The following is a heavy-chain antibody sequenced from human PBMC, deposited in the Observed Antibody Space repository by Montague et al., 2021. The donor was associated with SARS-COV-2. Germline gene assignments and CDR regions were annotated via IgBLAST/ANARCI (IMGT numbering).Heavy chain of an antibody. CDR1: GVSISSSSYY. D-gene: IGHD3-22*01. CDR2: IYYSGST. J-gene: IGHJ4*02. V-gene: IGHV4-39*07. CDR3: AREGGWLSRGSYYFDY. Sequence: SETLSLTCTVSGVSISSSSYYWGWIRQPPGKGLEWIGSIYYSGSTYYNPSLKSRVTISVDTSKNQFSLKLSSVTAADTAVYYCAREGGWLSRGSYYFDYWGQGTLVTGAS.